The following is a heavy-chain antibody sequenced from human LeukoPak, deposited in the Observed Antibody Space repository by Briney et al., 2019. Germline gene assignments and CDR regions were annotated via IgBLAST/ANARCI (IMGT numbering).Heavy chain of an antibody. CDR1: GGSISSSSYY. J-gene: IGHJ5*02. CDR2: IYYSGST. Sequence: PSETLSLTCTVSGGSISSSSYYWGWIRQPPGKGLEWIGSIYYSGSTYYNPSLKSRVTISVDTSKNQFSLKLSSVTAADTAVYYCARHHRSGSYYVRSSWPNNWFDPWGQGTLVTVSS. D-gene: IGHD3-10*01. CDR3: ARHHRSGSYYVRSSWPNNWFDP. V-gene: IGHV4-39*01.